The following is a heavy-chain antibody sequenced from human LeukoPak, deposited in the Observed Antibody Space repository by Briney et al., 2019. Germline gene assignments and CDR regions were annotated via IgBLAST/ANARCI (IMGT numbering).Heavy chain of an antibody. Sequence: QAGGSLRLSCAASGFTVSSNYMSWVRQAPGKGLEWVSIIYSGGSTYYADSVKGRFTISRLNSKNTLYLQMNSLRAEDTAVYYCAREVGGSAFDIWGQGTMVTVSS. CDR3: AREVGGSAFDI. D-gene: IGHD3-16*01. CDR2: IYSGGST. CDR1: GFTVSSNY. V-gene: IGHV3-53*04. J-gene: IGHJ3*02.